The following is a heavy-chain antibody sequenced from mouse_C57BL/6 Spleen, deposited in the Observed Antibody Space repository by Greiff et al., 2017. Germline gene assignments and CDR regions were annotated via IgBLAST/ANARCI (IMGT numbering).Heavy chain of an antibody. J-gene: IGHJ2*01. CDR3: GRGGYDYDVFDY. CDR2: IYPVSGET. Sequence: QVQLQQSGAELASPGASVTLSCKASGYTFTDHIMNWVKQRPGQGLEWIGRIYPVSGETNYNQKFMGKATFSVDRSSSIVYVVLNVLTSADPAVYYCGRGGYDYDVFDYWGQGTTLTVSS. CDR1: GYTFTDHI. V-gene: IGHV1-11*01. D-gene: IGHD2-4*01.